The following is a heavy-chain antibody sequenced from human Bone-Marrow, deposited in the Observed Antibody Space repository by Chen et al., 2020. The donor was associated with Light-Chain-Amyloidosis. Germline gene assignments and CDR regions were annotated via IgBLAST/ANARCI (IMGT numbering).Heavy chain of an antibody. V-gene: IGHV4-59*01. CDR3: ASYRPYSSSWYVEYFQH. CDR1: GGSISSYY. Sequence: QVQLQESGPGLVKPSETLSLTCTVSGGSISSYYWSWIRQPPGKGLEWIGYIYYSGSTNYNPSLKSRVTISVDTSKNQFSLKLSSVTAADTAVYYCASYRPYSSSWYVEYFQHWGQGTLVTVSS. CDR2: IYYSGST. D-gene: IGHD6-13*01. J-gene: IGHJ1*01.